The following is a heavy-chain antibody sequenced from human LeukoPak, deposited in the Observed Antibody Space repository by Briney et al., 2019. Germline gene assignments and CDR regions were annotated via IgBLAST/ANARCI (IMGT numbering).Heavy chain of an antibody. J-gene: IGHJ5*02. D-gene: IGHD1-7*01. CDR2: INSDGSST. Sequence: PGGSLRLSCAASGFTFSSYAMHWVRQAPGKGLVWVSRINSDGSSTTYGDSVKGRFTISRDNVKNVQYLQMHSLRAGDTAVYYCARDLGSYELRGIDLWGQGTLVTVSS. CDR3: ARDLGSYELRGIDL. CDR1: GFTFSSYA. V-gene: IGHV3-74*01.